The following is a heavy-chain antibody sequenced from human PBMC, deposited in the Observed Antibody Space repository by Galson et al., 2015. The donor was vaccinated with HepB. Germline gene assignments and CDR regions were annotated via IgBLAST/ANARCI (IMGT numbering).Heavy chain of an antibody. Sequence: SLRLSCAGSGFTLRDSVMHWVRQAPGKGLDYVSAISTNGHNIQYANSVKGRFSIFRDFPKNSLYLQMSSLREEDTAIYYCVKGKGWLLPDHWGQGTLVIVSS. V-gene: IGHV3-64D*08. D-gene: IGHD2-15*01. J-gene: IGHJ5*02. CDR2: ISTNGHNI. CDR3: VKGKGWLLPDH. CDR1: GFTLRDSV.